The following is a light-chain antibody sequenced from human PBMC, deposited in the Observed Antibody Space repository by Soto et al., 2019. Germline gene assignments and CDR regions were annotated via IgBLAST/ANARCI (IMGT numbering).Light chain of an antibody. CDR1: SSNIGSNY. CDR3: GTWDNSLSAVPVL. CDR2: DNN. V-gene: IGLV1-51*01. J-gene: IGLJ3*02. Sequence: QSVLTQPPSVSAAPGQKVTISCSGSSSNIGSNYVSWYQQLPGTAPKLLIYDNNKRPSGIPDRFSGSKSGTSATLGITGLQTGDEADYYCGTWDNSLSAVPVLFGGGTKLTVL.